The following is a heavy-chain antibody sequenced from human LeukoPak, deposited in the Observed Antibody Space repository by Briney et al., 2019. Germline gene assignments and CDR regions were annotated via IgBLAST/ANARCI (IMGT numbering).Heavy chain of an antibody. CDR3: ARSRGHYSGYANDAFDI. V-gene: IGHV1-3*03. CDR2: INPGYGNT. Sequence: ASVKVPCKASGYSFSNYAIYWVRQAPGQRLEWVGWINPGYGNTKYSQEFRGRVTITRDTSASTAYMELSSLRSDDMAVYYCARSRGHYSGYANDAFDIWGQGTMVTVSS. J-gene: IGHJ3*02. CDR1: GYSFSNYA. D-gene: IGHD5-12*01.